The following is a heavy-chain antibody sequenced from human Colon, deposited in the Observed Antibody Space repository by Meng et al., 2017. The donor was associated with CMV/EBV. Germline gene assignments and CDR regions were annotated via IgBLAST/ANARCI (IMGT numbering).Heavy chain of an antibody. V-gene: IGHV1-2*02. D-gene: IGHD4-11*01. CDR2: INPNSGGT. J-gene: IGHJ5*02. CDR1: NYTFTKYG. Sequence: ASVKVSCKASNYTFTKYGIAWVRQAPGQGLEWMGWINPNSGGTNYAQKFQGRVTMTRDTSISTAYMELSRLRSDDTAVYYCARESDYSNGGWFDPWGQGTLVTVSS. CDR3: ARESDYSNGGWFDP.